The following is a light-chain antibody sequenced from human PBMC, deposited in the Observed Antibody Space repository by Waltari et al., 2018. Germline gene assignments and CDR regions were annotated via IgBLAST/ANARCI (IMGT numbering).Light chain of an antibody. CDR3: QQTYSFPLT. CDR2: AAS. Sequence: DIQMTQSPSSVSASVGDRVTIPCRPRQYIRNWLAWYQQKPGKAPELLLSAASTLQSGVPSRFSGSGSGTDFTLTISSLQPEDFATYYCQQTYSFPLTFGGGTKVEIK. V-gene: IGKV1-12*01. J-gene: IGKJ4*01. CDR1: QYIRNW.